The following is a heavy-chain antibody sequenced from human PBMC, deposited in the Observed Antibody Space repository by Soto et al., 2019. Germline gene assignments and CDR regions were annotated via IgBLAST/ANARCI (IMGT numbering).Heavy chain of an antibody. CDR1: GFTFSRYA. J-gene: IGHJ4*02. Sequence: EVQLLESGGGLVQPGGSLRLSCAASGFTFSRYAMSWVRQVPGKGLEWVSTISGSGGSRYYADSVEGRFTISRDNSKNTLYLQMNSLRAEDTAAYYCAKDIRQAGSCLDYWGQGTLVTVSS. D-gene: IGHD2-15*01. V-gene: IGHV3-23*01. CDR3: AKDIRQAGSCLDY. CDR2: ISGSGGSR.